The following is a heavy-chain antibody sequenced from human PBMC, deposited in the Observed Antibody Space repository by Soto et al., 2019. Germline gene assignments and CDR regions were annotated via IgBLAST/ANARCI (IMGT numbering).Heavy chain of an antibody. CDR3: ARVSVTYCSGGSCYSQMDV. D-gene: IGHD2-15*01. CDR1: GFTFSSYS. V-gene: IGHV3-30-3*01. J-gene: IGHJ6*02. CDR2: ISYDGGNR. Sequence: QVQLVESGGGVVQPGKSLRLSCAASGFTFSSYSMHWVRQAPGKGLEWVAVISYDGGNRYYTDSVKGRFTISRDNSKNTLYPQINSLRSEDTAVFYCARVSVTYCSGGSCYSQMDVWGQGTTVTVSS.